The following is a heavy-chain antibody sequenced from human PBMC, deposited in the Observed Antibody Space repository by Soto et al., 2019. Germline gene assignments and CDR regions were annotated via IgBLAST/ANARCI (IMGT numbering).Heavy chain of an antibody. Sequence: EVQLVESGGGLVQPGGSLKLSCAASGFTFSGSTMHWVRQASGKGLEWVGRIRSKANSYATAYAASVKGRFTISRDDSKNTAYLQMNSLKTEDTAVYYCYPSSRPENPITSWGQGTLVTVSS. D-gene: IGHD3-16*01. CDR3: YPSSRPENPITS. CDR1: GFTFSGST. CDR2: IRSKANSYAT. V-gene: IGHV3-73*02. J-gene: IGHJ4*02.